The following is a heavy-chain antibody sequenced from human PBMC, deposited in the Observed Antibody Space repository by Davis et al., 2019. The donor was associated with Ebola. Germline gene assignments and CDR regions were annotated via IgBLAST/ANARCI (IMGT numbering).Heavy chain of an antibody. V-gene: IGHV3-23*01. CDR1: GFTFSSYA. CDR2: ISGSGGST. CDR3: EHTPLAEEDFDY. Sequence: GESLKISCAASGFTFSSYAMSWVRQAPGKGLEWVSAISGSGGSTYYADSVKGRFTISRDNSKNTLYLQMNSLRAEDTAVYYCEHTPLAEEDFDYWGQGTLVTVSS. J-gene: IGHJ4*02. D-gene: IGHD2-15*01.